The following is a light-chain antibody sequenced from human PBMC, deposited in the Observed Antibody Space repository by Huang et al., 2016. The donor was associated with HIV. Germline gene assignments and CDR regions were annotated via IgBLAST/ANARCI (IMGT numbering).Light chain of an antibody. J-gene: IGKJ1*01. V-gene: IGKV2-28*01. CDR1: PSLLYSNGYTS. CDR2: LGS. CDR3: MQGLLTPPT. Sequence: DIVMTQSPLSLSVTLGEPASISCKSNPSLLYSNGYTSLDWYLQEQGQSPHLLIFLGSGRAAGVPDRFSGSGTGVDFTLTISRLEAEDVGVYYCMQGLLTPPTFGQGTKVEI.